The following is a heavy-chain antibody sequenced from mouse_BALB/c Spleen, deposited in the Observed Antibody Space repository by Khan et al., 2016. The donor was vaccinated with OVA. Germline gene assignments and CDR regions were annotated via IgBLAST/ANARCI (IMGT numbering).Heavy chain of an antibody. D-gene: IGHD1-1*01. CDR1: GYSITSGYA. CDR3: ERGNYYGYYVDY. J-gene: IGHJ2*01. Sequence: VQLQQSGPGLVKPSQSLSLTCTVTGYSITSGYAWNWIRQFPGNKLEWMGYISYSGVTSYTPSLKSRISITRDTSKNQFFLQLHSVTTEDTATYYCERGNYYGYYVDYWGQGTTLTVSS. V-gene: IGHV3-2*02. CDR2: ISYSGVT.